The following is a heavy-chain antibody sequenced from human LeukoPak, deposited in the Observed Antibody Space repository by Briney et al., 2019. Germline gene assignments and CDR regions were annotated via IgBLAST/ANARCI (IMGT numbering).Heavy chain of an antibody. D-gene: IGHD7-27*01. CDR2: IYYSGST. CDR3: ARDGNWGFGWFDP. CDR1: GGSISSGDYY. J-gene: IGHJ5*02. Sequence: SQTLSLTRTVSGGSISSGDYYWSWIRQPPGKGLEWIGYIYYSGSTYYNPSLKSRVTISVDTSKNQFSLKLSSVTAADTAVYYCARDGNWGFGWFDPWGQGTLVTVSS. V-gene: IGHV4-30-4*08.